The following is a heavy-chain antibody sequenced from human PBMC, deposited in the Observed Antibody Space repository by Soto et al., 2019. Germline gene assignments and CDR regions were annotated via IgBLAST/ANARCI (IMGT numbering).Heavy chain of an antibody. CDR2: ISSSSSYI. V-gene: IGHV3-21*01. D-gene: IGHD3-3*01. CDR1: GFTVSSYS. CDR3: ARLFFGPRNY. Sequence: VGSLRLSCAASGFTVSSYSMNWVRQAPGKGLEWVSSISSSSSYIYYADSVKGRFTISRDNAKNSLYLQMNSLRAEDTAVYYCARLFFGPRNYWGQGTLVTVSS. J-gene: IGHJ4*02.